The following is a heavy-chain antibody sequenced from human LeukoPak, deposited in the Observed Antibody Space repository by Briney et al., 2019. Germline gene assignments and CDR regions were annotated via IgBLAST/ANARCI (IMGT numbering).Heavy chain of an antibody. CDR2: ISSRSGYI. Sequence: GGSLRLSCAASGFTFSSYSMNWVRQASGKELEWVSSISSRSGYIYYADSVKGRFTISRDNAKNSLYLQMNSLRAEDTAVYYCAREGTGPSFDYWGQGTLVTVSS. D-gene: IGHD1-1*01. CDR3: AREGTGPSFDY. J-gene: IGHJ4*02. V-gene: IGHV3-21*01. CDR1: GFTFSSYS.